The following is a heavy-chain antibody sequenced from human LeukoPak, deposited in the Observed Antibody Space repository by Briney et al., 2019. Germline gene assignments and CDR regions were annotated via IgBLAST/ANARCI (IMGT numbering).Heavy chain of an antibody. CDR1: GFTFSSYG. CDR2: ISSGGSTI. D-gene: IGHD3-10*02. J-gene: IGHJ6*04. Sequence: GGSLRLSCAASGFTFSSYGMNWVRQAPGKGLEWVSYISSGGSTIYYADSVKGRFTISRDNAENSLYLQMNSLRADDTAVYYCAELGITMVGGVWGKGTTVTISS. V-gene: IGHV3-48*03. CDR3: AELGITMVGGV.